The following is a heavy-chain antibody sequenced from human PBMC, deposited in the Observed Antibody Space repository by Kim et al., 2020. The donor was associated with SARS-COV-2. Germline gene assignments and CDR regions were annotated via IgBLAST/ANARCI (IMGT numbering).Heavy chain of an antibody. D-gene: IGHD3-22*01. CDR3: ARREMAYYYENSGQGWFDP. V-gene: IGHV4-39*01. Sequence: RRVTISVDTSKNQFSLKLSSVTAADTAVYYCARREMAYYYENSGQGWFDPWGQGTLVTVSS. J-gene: IGHJ5*02.